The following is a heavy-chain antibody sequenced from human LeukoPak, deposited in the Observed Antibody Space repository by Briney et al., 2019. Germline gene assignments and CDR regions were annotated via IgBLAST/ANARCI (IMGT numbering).Heavy chain of an antibody. CDR2: INPNSGGT. CDR3: ARTEYGSGSYYTLGYYYYYMDV. D-gene: IGHD3-10*01. Sequence: ASVKVSCKASGYTFTGYYMHWVRQAPGQGLEWMGWINPNSGGTNYAQKFQGRVTMTRDTSISTAYMELSRLRSDDTAVYYCARTEYGSGSYYTLGYYYYYMDVWGKGTTVTVSS. V-gene: IGHV1-2*02. CDR1: GYTFTGYY. J-gene: IGHJ6*03.